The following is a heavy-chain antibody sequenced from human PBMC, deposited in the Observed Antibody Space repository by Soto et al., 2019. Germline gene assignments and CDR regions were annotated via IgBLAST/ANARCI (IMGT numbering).Heavy chain of an antibody. CDR1: GFTFSSYA. D-gene: IGHD2-21*01. CDR2: ISSSSSYI. Sequence: PGGSLRLSCAASGFTFSSYAMSWVRQAPGKGLEWVSSISSSSSYIYYADSVKGRFTISRDNAKNSLYLQMNSLRAEDTAVYCCASPGGQSKGFHYGMDVWGQGTTVTVSS. V-gene: IGHV3-21*01. J-gene: IGHJ6*02. CDR3: ASPGGQSKGFHYGMDV.